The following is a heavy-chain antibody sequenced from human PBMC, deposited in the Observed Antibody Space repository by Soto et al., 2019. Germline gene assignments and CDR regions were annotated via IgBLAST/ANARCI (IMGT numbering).Heavy chain of an antibody. Sequence: PSGTLSLTCAVSGASVSCGCFYWSWIRQPPGQGLEWLGFIYNNETFNYNPCIQSRATLSVDTYKHQDSLKLSSVTAAGTAGHYCSRFPRRYSTSQNFDSWGQGALVTVSS. V-gene: IGHV4-61*01. CDR2: IYNNETF. J-gene: IGHJ4*02. CDR3: SRFPRRYSTSQNFDS. CDR1: GASVSCGCFY. D-gene: IGHD6-13*01.